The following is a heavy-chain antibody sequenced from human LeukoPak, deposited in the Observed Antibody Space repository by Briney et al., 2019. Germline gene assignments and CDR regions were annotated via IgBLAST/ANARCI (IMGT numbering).Heavy chain of an antibody. J-gene: IGHJ4*02. CDR3: ARERSYSSSWYIEYYFDY. D-gene: IGHD6-13*01. V-gene: IGHV4-59*12. CDR1: GGSFSGYY. Sequence: SETLSLTCAVYGGSFSGYYWSWIRQPPGKGLEWIGYIYYSGSTNYNPSLKSRVTISVDTSKNQFSLKLSSVTAADTAVYYCARERSYSSSWYIEYYFDYWGQGTLVTVSS. CDR2: IYYSGST.